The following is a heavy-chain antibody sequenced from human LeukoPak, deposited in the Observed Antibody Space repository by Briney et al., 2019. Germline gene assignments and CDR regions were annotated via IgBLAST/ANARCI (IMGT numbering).Heavy chain of an antibody. J-gene: IGHJ4*02. CDR1: GFTFSSYS. Sequence: PGGSLRLSCAASGFTFSSYSMNWVRQAPGKGLEWVSSISSSSSYIYYADSVKGRFTISRDNAKNSLYLQMNSLRAEDTAFYYCARDGRSGWYADYWGRGTLVTVSS. CDR2: ISSSSSYI. V-gene: IGHV3-21*04. CDR3: ARDGRSGWYADY. D-gene: IGHD6-19*01.